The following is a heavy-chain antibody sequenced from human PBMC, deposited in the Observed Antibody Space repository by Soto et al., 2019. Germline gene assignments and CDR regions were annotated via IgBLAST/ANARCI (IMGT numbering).Heavy chain of an antibody. CDR1: GFTFGSYC. J-gene: IGHJ6*02. Sequence: LRLSCAASGFTFGSYCMHWVRQAPGKGLEWVAVIWYDGSNKYYADSVKGRFTISRDNSKNTLYLQMNSLRAEDTAVYYCARESGYSNFGYYYYGMDVWGQGTTVTVSS. CDR2: IWYDGSNK. V-gene: IGHV3-33*01. CDR3: ARESGYSNFGYYYYGMDV. D-gene: IGHD4-4*01.